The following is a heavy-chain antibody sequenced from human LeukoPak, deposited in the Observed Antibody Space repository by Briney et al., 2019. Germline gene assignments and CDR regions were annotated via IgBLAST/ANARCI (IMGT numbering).Heavy chain of an antibody. V-gene: IGHV3-64D*06. CDR1: GFRFSSYA. CDR2: ISTNGGST. D-gene: IGHD3-9*01. Sequence: GGSLRLSCSASGFRFSSYAMHWVRQAPGKGLEYVSAISTNGGSTYYADSVKGRFTISRDNSKNTLYLQMSSLRAEDTAVYYCVKDLFTGYYPFDYWGQGTLVTVSS. J-gene: IGHJ4*02. CDR3: VKDLFTGYYPFDY.